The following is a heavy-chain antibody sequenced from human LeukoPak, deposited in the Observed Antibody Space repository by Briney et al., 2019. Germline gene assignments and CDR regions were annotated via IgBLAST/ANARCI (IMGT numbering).Heavy chain of an antibody. CDR2: ISGSGGST. Sequence: PGGSLRLSCAASGFTFSSYAMSWVRQAPGKGLEWVSAISGSGGSTYYADSVKGRFTISRDNSKNTLYLQMNSLRAEDTAVYYCAPAPQYQLLYEGHYFDYWGQGTLATVSS. CDR3: APAPQYQLLYEGHYFDY. D-gene: IGHD2-2*02. V-gene: IGHV3-23*01. J-gene: IGHJ4*02. CDR1: GFTFSSYA.